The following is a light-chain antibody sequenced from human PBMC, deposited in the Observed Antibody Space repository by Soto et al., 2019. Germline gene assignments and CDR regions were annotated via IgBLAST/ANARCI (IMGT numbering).Light chain of an antibody. CDR2: DAS. CDR1: QSIGDL. Sequence: DIQMTQSPSTLSASVEDRVTITCRASQSIGDLLAWYPQQPGEAPQLLIYDASSLESGVPSRFSGSGSGTECTLTITSLQPDDCATYYCQQYNSYSATFGQGNKVDIK. V-gene: IGKV1-5*01. CDR3: QQYNSYSAT. J-gene: IGKJ1*01.